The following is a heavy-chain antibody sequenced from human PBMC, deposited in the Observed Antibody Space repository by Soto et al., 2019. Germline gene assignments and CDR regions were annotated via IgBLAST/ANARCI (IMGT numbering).Heavy chain of an antibody. D-gene: IGHD3-10*01. CDR2: INSDGTTT. CDR3: HASGSPDY. CDR1: GFAFSAYW. J-gene: IGHJ4*02. V-gene: IGHV3-74*01. Sequence: EVQLVESGGGLVQPGGSLRLSCAASGFAFSAYWMHWVRQAPGKGLMWVSRINSDGTTTNYADSVKGRFTISRDNAKNTLYLQMNSLRPEDTAVYDCHASGSPDYWGQGTLVTVSS.